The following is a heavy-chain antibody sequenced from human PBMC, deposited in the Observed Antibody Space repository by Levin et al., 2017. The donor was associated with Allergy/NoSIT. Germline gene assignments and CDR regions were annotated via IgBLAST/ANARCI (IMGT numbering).Heavy chain of an antibody. CDR1: GYSFTNYW. D-gene: IGHD1-26*01. CDR2: IYPGDSET. V-gene: IGHV5-51*01. Sequence: GESLKISCKGSGYSFTNYWIGWVRQMPGKGLEWMGIIYPGDSETRYSLSFQGQVTISADKSMSPAYLQWRSLKASDTAMYYCARLDHTTAYYGIDYWGQGTLVTVSS. CDR3: ARLDHTTAYYGIDY. J-gene: IGHJ4*02.